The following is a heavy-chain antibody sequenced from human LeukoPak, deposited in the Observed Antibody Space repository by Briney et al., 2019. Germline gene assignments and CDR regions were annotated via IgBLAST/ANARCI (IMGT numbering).Heavy chain of an antibody. CDR3: ATDSRGVGNAFDI. D-gene: IGHD3-10*01. CDR2: FDPEDGEA. J-gene: IGHJ3*02. V-gene: IGHV1-24*01. Sequence: ASVKVSCKVSGYTRTELSMHWVRQAPGKGLEWMGGFDPEDGEAIYAQKFQGRVTMTEDTSTDTAYMELSSLRSEDTAVNYCATDSRGVGNAFDIWGQGTMVTVSS. CDR1: GYTRTELS.